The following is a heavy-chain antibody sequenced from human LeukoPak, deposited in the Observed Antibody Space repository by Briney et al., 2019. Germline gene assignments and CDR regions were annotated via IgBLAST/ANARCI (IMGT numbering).Heavy chain of an antibody. J-gene: IGHJ4*02. CDR1: GGSISSYY. D-gene: IGHD6-13*01. Sequence: PSETLSLTCTVSGGSISSYYWSWIRQPAGKGLEWIGRIYTSGSTNYTTSPTSRDTMSVDTSKNQFSLKLSSVTAADTAVYYCARVAFAPTIAAADYFDYWGQGTLVTVSS. CDR2: IYTSGST. V-gene: IGHV4-4*07. CDR3: ARVAFAPTIAAADYFDY.